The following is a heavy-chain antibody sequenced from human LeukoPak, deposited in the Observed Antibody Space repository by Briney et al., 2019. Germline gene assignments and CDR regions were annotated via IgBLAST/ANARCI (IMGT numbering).Heavy chain of an antibody. V-gene: IGHV3-53*01. CDR1: GFTVNSNY. CDR3: ARDLDGPENY. Sequence: GGSLRLSCAASGFTVNSNYMSWVRQAPGKGLEWVSVIFSGGGTYYTGSVKGRFTISRDNSKNTLYLQMNSLRAEDTAVYYCARDLDGPENYWGQGTLVTVSS. D-gene: IGHD3-3*01. J-gene: IGHJ4*02. CDR2: IFSGGGT.